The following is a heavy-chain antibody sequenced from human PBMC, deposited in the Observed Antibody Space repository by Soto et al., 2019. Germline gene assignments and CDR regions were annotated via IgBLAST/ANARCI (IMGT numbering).Heavy chain of an antibody. J-gene: IGHJ5*02. Sequence: SETLSLTCTVSGGSVSSGSYYWSWIRQPPGKGLEWIGYIYYSGSTNYNPSLKSRVTISVDTSKNQFSLKLSSVTAADTAVYYCARGIATGQLDPWGQGTLVTVSS. CDR1: GGSVSSGSYY. CDR2: IYYSGST. CDR3: ARGIATGQLDP. D-gene: IGHD2-15*01. V-gene: IGHV4-61*01.